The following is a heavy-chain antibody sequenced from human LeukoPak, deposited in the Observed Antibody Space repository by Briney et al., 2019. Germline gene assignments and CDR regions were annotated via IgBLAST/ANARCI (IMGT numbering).Heavy chain of an antibody. V-gene: IGHV3-7*01. Sequence: PGGSLRLSCAASGFTFSSFWMSWVRQAPGKGLEWVANIKQDGSEKYYVDSVKGRFTISRDNTKSSLYLQMNSLRAEDTAVYYCASSYDSSGYWPIDAFDIWGQGTMVTVSS. CDR3: ASSYDSSGYWPIDAFDI. CDR2: IKQDGSEK. J-gene: IGHJ3*02. D-gene: IGHD3-22*01. CDR1: GFTFSSFW.